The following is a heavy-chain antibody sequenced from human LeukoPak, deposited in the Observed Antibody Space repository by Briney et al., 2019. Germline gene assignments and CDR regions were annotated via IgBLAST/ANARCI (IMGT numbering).Heavy chain of an antibody. Sequence: PSETLSLTCAVYGGSFSGYYWSWIRQPPGKGLEWIGEINHSGSTNYNPSLKSRVTISVDTSKNQFSLKLSSVTAADTAVYYCARGSSGWYPSYYYGMDVWGQGTTVTVSS. D-gene: IGHD6-19*01. CDR1: GGSFSGYY. CDR2: INHSGST. V-gene: IGHV4-34*01. CDR3: ARGSSGWYPSYYYGMDV. J-gene: IGHJ6*02.